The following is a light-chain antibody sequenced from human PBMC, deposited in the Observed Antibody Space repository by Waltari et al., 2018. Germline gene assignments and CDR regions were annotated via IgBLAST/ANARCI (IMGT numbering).Light chain of an antibody. J-gene: IGKJ2*01. CDR2: GAS. CDR3: QQYNNWPPYT. CDR1: QSLSSN. V-gene: IGKV3-15*01. Sequence: EIVMTQSPATLSVSPGERATLSCRASQSLSSNLAWYQQKPGQAPRLLIYGASTRATGIPARFSGSGSGTEFTLTISSLQSEDCAVYYCQQYNNWPPYTFGQGTKLEIK.